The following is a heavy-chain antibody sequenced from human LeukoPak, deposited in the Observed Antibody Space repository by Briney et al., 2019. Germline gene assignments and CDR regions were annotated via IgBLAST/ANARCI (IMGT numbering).Heavy chain of an antibody. J-gene: IGHJ4*02. D-gene: IGHD2-2*01. Sequence: SETLSLTCTVSGGSITSYYWNWIRQPPGKGLEWIGYIYYSGSADYNPSLKSRVTISVDTSKNQFSLKLSSVTAADTAVYYCARDKVPGDNWGQRTLVTVFS. CDR2: IYYSGSA. CDR3: ARDKVPGDN. CDR1: GGSITSYY. V-gene: IGHV4-59*01.